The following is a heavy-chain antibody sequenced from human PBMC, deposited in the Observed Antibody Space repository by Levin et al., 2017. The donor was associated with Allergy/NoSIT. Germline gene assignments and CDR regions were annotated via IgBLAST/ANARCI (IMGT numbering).Heavy chain of an antibody. D-gene: IGHD4-17*01. J-gene: IGHJ6*02. V-gene: IGHV3-30*18. CDR3: AQDRLTTSKYYYGMDV. CDR2: ISYDGTTE. Sequence: HTGGSLRLSCVVSGFTFSNYGMHWVRQAPGKGLEWVAVISYDGTTEYYVDSVKGRFTISRDNSKNTLYLQMNSLRSDDTAVYYCAQDRLTTSKYYYGMDVWGQGTTVTVSS. CDR1: GFTFSNYG.